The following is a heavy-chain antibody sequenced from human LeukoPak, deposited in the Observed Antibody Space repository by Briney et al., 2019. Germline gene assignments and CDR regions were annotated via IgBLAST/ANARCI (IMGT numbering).Heavy chain of an antibody. D-gene: IGHD5-18*01. Sequence: PSETLSLTCIVSSGSISSHYWNWLRQPAGKGLEWIGRIYSSGSTNSNPSLKSRVTMSVDTSENQFSLKVSSVTAADTAVYYCARGGSTFRYGGFDLWGRGTLVTVSS. V-gene: IGHV4-4*07. CDR2: IYSSGST. CDR3: ARGGSTFRYGGFDL. J-gene: IGHJ2*01. CDR1: SGSISSHY.